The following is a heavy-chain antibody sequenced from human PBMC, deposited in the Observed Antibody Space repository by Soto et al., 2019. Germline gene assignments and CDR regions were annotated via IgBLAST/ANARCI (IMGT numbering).Heavy chain of an antibody. CDR3: ARDMGTVTNYYYYGMDV. V-gene: IGHV1-3*01. Sequence: ASVKVSCKASGYTFTSYAMHWVRQAPGQRLEWMGWINAGNGNTKYSQKFQGRVTITRDTSASTAYMELSSLRSEDTAVYYCARDMGTVTNYYYYGMDVWGQGTTGTVSS. CDR2: INAGNGNT. J-gene: IGHJ6*02. CDR1: GYTFTSYA. D-gene: IGHD4-4*01.